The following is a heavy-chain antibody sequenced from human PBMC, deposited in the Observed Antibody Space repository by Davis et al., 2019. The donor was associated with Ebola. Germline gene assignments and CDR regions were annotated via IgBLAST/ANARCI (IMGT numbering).Heavy chain of an antibody. D-gene: IGHD3-22*01. V-gene: IGHV3-30*04. Sequence: GESLKISCAASGFTFSSYAMHWVRQAPGKGLEWVAVISYDGSNKYYADSVKGRFTISRDNSKNTLYLQMNSLRAEDTAVYYCARRDPYGTSGYYGGAFDIWGQGTMVTVSS. CDR2: ISYDGSNK. CDR3: ARRDPYGTSGYYGGAFDI. J-gene: IGHJ3*02. CDR1: GFTFSSYA.